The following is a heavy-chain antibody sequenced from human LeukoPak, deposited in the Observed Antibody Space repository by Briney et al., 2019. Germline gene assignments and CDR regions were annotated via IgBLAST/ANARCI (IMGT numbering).Heavy chain of an antibody. Sequence: ASVKVSCKVSGHTLSEISMHWVRQAPGKGLEWMGSFDPEDGETMYVENFQGRFTMTEDTSRDTAYMELSSLRSEDTAVYFCATDKGGPGTTFHDPFDNWGQGTMVTVSS. CDR1: GHTLSEIS. CDR2: FDPEDGET. J-gene: IGHJ3*02. V-gene: IGHV1-24*01. CDR3: ATDKGGPGTTFHDPFDN. D-gene: IGHD1-7*01.